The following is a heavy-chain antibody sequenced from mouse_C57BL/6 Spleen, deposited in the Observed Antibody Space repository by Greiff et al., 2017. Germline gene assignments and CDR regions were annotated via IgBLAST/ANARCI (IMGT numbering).Heavy chain of an antibody. D-gene: IGHD2-4*01. CDR2: IWWDDDK. J-gene: IGHJ2*01. V-gene: IGHV8-8*01. Sequence: QVTLKESGPGILQLSQTLSLTCSFSGFSLSTFGMGVGWIRQPSGKGLEWLAHIWWDDDKYYNPALKSRLTISKYTSKTQVFLKIANVDTADTATYYCARIYDYEYYFDYRGQGTTLTVAS. CDR1: GFSLSTFGMG. CDR3: ARIYDYEYYFDY.